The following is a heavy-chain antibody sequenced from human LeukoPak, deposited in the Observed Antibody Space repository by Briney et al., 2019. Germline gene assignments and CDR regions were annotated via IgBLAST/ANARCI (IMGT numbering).Heavy chain of an antibody. CDR2: IKQDGSEK. V-gene: IGHV3-7*01. Sequence: GGSLRLSCAASGFTFSSYWMSWVRQAPGKGLEWVANIKQDGSEKYYVDSVKGRFTISRDNAKNSLYLQMNSLRAEGTAVYYCAKPVALLMVYAMDYWGQGTLVTVSS. CDR3: AKPVALLMVYAMDY. CDR1: GFTFSSYW. J-gene: IGHJ4*02. D-gene: IGHD2-8*01.